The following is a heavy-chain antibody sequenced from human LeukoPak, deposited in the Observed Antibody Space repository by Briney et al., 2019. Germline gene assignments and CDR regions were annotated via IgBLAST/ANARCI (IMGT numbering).Heavy chain of an antibody. D-gene: IGHD3-3*01. CDR3: AKARYYYDFWG. V-gene: IGHV3-30*18. Sequence: GGSLRLSCAASGFTFGSPWMHWVRQAPGKGLEWVAVISYDGSNKYYADSVKGRFTISRDNSKNTLYLQMNSLRAEDTAVYYCAKARYYYDFWGWGQGTLVTVSS. J-gene: IGHJ4*02. CDR1: GFTFGSPW. CDR2: ISYDGSNK.